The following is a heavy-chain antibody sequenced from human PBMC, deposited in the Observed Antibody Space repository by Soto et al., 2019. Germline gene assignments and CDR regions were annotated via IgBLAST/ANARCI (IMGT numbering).Heavy chain of an antibody. V-gene: IGHV3-21*01. D-gene: IGHD4-4*01. Sequence: EVQLVESGGGLVKPGGSLRLSCAASGFTFSSYSMNWVRQAPGKGLEWVSSISSSSSYIYYADSVKGRFTISRDNAKNSLYLQMNSLRAEDTAVYYCARVPEVDTVTTDYHYYYYMDVWGKGTTVTVSS. CDR2: ISSSSSYI. CDR3: ARVPEVDTVTTDYHYYYYMDV. J-gene: IGHJ6*03. CDR1: GFTFSSYS.